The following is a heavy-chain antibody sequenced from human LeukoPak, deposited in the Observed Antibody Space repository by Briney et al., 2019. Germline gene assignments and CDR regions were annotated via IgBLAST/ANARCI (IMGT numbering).Heavy chain of an antibody. J-gene: IGHJ4*02. CDR1: GFTFRTYG. V-gene: IGHV3-21*01. CDR3: LRSPHPLYYFDY. CDR2: ISSSSSYI. Sequence: PGGSLRLSCAAAGFTFRTYGMNWVRQAPGKGHEWVSSISSSSSYIYYADSMKGRFTISRDNAKNSLYLQMNSLRAEDTAVYYCLRSPHPLYYFDYWGQGTLVTVSS.